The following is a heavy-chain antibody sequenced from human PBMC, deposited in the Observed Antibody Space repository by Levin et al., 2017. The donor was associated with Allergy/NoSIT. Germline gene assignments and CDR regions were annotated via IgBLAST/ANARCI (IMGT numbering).Heavy chain of an antibody. D-gene: IGHD2/OR15-2a*01. Sequence: PSETLSLTCAVSGGSFNDLYWSWIRQSPGKGLEWIGEVTHGGSTEYNPSLKSRVTISVDSSKRQFSLKLNSVTAADTAVYYCASLHCNSGAGCFGDDWFDSWGQGTLVTVSS. CDR3: ASLHCNSGAGCFGDDWFDS. V-gene: IGHV4-34*01. CDR1: GGSFNDLY. J-gene: IGHJ5*01. CDR2: VTHGGST.